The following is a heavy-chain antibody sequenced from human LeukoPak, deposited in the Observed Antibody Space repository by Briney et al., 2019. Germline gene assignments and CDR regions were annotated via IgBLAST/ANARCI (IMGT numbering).Heavy chain of an antibody. J-gene: IGHJ4*02. V-gene: IGHV3-30-3*01. D-gene: IGHD7-27*01. CDR3: ARGSPLGNY. CDR1: GLTFSNYA. CDR2: ISSDGSNK. Sequence: GGSLRLSCVASGLTFSNYAMHWVRQAPGKGLEWVAVISSDGSNKYYADSVKGRFTISRDKSKNTLYLQMNSLTTEDTAVYYCARGSPLGNYWGQGTLVTVSS.